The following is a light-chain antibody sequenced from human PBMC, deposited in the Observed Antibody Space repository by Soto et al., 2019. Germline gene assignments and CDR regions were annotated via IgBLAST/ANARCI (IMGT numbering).Light chain of an antibody. Sequence: QSVLTQPPSVSGPPGQSVAISCTGTSSDVGGSNGVSWYQQPPGTAPKLIIYDVSNRPSGVPDRFSGSMSGNTASLIISGLQAEDEGDYYCSSYTSISTYVFGTGTKVTVL. CDR1: SSDVGGSNG. V-gene: IGLV2-18*02. CDR2: DVS. J-gene: IGLJ1*01. CDR3: SSYTSISTYV.